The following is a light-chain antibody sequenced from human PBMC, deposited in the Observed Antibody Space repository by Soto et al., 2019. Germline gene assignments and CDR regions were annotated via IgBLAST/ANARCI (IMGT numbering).Light chain of an antibody. CDR2: WAS. J-gene: IGKJ4*01. Sequence: DIVMTQSPDSLAVSLGERATINCKSSQSILFSSNNKNYLTWYQQKPGQPPKPLIYWASTRESGFPDRFSGSGSGTDFTLTISSLQAEDVAVYYCQQYYSTPVTFGGGTKVEIK. CDR1: QSILFSSNNKNY. CDR3: QQYYSTPVT. V-gene: IGKV4-1*01.